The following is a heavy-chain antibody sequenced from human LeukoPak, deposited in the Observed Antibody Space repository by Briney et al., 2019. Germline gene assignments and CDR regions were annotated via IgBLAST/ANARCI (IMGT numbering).Heavy chain of an antibody. J-gene: IGHJ4*02. D-gene: IGHD4-23*01. Sequence: PGGSLRLSCAASGFTFISYCMNVVRQAPCKGLLWVSRIASDGSSTTYADSVKGRFSISRDNAKNTLYLQMNSLRVEDTAVYYCARGRPHGNDYWGQGTLVTVSS. CDR3: ARGRPHGNDY. V-gene: IGHV3-74*01. CDR1: GFTFISYC. CDR2: IASDGSST.